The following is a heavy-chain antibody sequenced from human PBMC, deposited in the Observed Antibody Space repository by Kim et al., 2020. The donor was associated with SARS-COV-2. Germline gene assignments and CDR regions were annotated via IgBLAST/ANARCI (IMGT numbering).Heavy chain of an antibody. CDR2: ISGGGGGT. D-gene: IGHD1-1*01. CDR1: GFSFGDYA. CDR3: AKDLQEGGHYYYGMDV. J-gene: IGHJ6*02. Sequence: GGSLRLSCAASGFSFGDYAMSWVRQAPGKGLEWVSSISGGGGGTFYADSVKGRFTISRDNSKNAMYLQMNSLRDEDTALYYCAKDLQEGGHYYYGMDVWAKGPRSSSP. V-gene: IGHV3-23*01.